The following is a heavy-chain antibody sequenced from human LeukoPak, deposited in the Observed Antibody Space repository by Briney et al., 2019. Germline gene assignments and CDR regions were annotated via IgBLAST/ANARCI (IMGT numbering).Heavy chain of an antibody. CDR2: IYYSGST. V-gene: IGHV4-59*08. D-gene: IGHD5-24*01. Sequence: SETLSLTCTVSGASISSYYWSWIRQPPGKGLEWIGHIYYSGSTNYNPSLKSRVTISVDTSKNQLSLNLNSVIAADTAMYYCASHTAGHGSGYWGQGVLVTVSS. CDR1: GASISSYY. CDR3: ASHTAGHGSGY. J-gene: IGHJ4*02.